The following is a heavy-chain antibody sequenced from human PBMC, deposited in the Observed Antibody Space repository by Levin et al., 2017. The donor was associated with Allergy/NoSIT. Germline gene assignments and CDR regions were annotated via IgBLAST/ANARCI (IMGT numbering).Heavy chain of an antibody. CDR2: ISGSGDVT. V-gene: IGHV3-23*01. CDR3: ARRRNIVSFPFDP. CDR1: GFTFSSFG. Sequence: PGGSLRLSCAASGFTFSSFGMSWLRQAPGKGLEWVSGISGSGDVTFYADAVKGRFTISRDNTKNTLHLQMNGLRGEDTAVYYCARRRNIVSFPFDPWGQGTLVTVSS. J-gene: IGHJ5*02. D-gene: IGHD1-14*01.